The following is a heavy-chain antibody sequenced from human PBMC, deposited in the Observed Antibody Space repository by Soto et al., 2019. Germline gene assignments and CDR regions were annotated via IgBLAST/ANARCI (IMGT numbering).Heavy chain of an antibody. Sequence: GASVKVSCKTSGYTFSNYGITWVRQAPGQPLEWLGWISLYSDGTNYAQKFQGRISMTTDTSTTTAYMELRSLRSDDTAVYYCARVVPGAEAWFGPWGQGTLVTVSS. V-gene: IGHV1-18*01. CDR2: ISLYSDGT. CDR3: ARVVPGAEAWFGP. J-gene: IGHJ5*02. D-gene: IGHD2-2*01. CDR1: GYTFSNYG.